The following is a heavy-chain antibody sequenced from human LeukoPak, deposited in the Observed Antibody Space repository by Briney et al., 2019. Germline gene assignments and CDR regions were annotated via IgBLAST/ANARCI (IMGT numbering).Heavy chain of an antibody. V-gene: IGHV3-48*01. J-gene: IGHJ5*02. CDR2: ISSSSSTI. CDR3: ARSRYCSSTSCYVPGWFDP. Sequence: GGSLRLSCAASGFTFSSYSMNWVRQAPGKGLEWVSYISSSSSTIYYADSVKGRFTISRDNAKNSLYLQMNSLRAEETAVYYCARSRYCSSTSCYVPGWFDPWGQGTLVTVSS. D-gene: IGHD2-2*01. CDR1: GFTFSSYS.